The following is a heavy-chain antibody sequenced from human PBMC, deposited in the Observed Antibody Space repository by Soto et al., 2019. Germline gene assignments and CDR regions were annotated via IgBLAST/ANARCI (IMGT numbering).Heavy chain of an antibody. CDR3: ARLPTYYYDSSGPKDAFDI. V-gene: IGHV1-69*13. CDR1: GGTFSSYA. CDR2: IIPIFGTA. Sequence: SVKVSCKASGGTFSSYAISWVRQAPGQGLEWMGGIIPIFGTANYAQKFQGRVTITADESTSTAYMELSSLRSEDTAVYYCARLPTYYYDSSGPKDAFDIWGQGTMVTVSS. J-gene: IGHJ3*02. D-gene: IGHD3-22*01.